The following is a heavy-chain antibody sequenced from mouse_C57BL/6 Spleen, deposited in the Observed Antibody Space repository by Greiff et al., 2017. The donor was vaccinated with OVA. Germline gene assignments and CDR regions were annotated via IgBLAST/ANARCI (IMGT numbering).Heavy chain of an antibody. CDR1: GYSITSGYY. CDR2: ISYDGSN. D-gene: IGHD2-4*01. Sequence: ESGPGLVKPSQSLSLTCSVTGYSITSGYYWNWIRQFPGNKLEWMGYISYDGSNNYNPSLKNRISITRDTSKNQFFLKLNSVTTEDTATYYCASYDYEGAMDYWGQGTSVTVSS. CDR3: ASYDYEGAMDY. V-gene: IGHV3-6*01. J-gene: IGHJ4*01.